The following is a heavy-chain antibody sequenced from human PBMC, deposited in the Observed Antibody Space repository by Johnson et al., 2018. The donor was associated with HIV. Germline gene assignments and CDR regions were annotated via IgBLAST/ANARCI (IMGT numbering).Heavy chain of an antibody. V-gene: IGHV3-30*02. CDR3: MKGWEVVWPAGDGAFDM. Sequence: QVLLVESGGGVVQPGGSLRLSCAASGFNFKNYGMHWARQAPGKGLEWVAYIRFDGRGKFYAESVKGRFTISRDNSKNTLDFQMNRLRPEDKAMYYGMKGWEVVWPAGDGAFDMGGQGTMVIVSS. CDR1: GFNFKNYG. J-gene: IGHJ3*02. CDR2: IRFDGRGK. D-gene: IGHD3-10*01.